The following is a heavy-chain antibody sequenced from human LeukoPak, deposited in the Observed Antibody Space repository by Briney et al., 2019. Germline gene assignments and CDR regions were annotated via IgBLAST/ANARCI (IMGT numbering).Heavy chain of an antibody. V-gene: IGHV3-23*01. J-gene: IGHJ4*02. CDR1: GITLSNYG. Sequence: GGSLRLSCAVSGITLSNYGMNWVRKAPGKGLEWVAGMSGSGGGTNYADSVKGRFTVSRDNSKTTLYLQMKSLRAEDTAVYFCAKRGVVIRVILVGFYKEAYYFDSWGQGALVTVSS. CDR3: AKRGVVIRVILVGFYKEAYYFDS. D-gene: IGHD3-22*01. CDR2: MSGSGGGT.